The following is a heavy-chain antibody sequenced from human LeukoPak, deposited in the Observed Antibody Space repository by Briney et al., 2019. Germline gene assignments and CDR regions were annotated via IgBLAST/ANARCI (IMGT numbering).Heavy chain of an antibody. CDR2: IWYDGSNK. CDR3: ARDQGYYDSSGYYYAGDYYYGMDV. D-gene: IGHD3-22*01. J-gene: IGHJ6*02. Sequence: PGRSLRLSCAASGFTFSSYGMHWVRQAPGKGLEWVAVIWYDGSNKYYADPVKGRFTISRDNSKNTLYLQMNSLRAEDTAVYYCARDQGYYDSSGYYYAGDYYYGMDVWGQGTTVTVSS. CDR1: GFTFSSYG. V-gene: IGHV3-33*01.